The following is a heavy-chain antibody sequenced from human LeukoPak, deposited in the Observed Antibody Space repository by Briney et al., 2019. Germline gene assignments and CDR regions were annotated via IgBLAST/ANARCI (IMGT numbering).Heavy chain of an antibody. CDR1: GFTFSSYG. D-gene: IGHD3-9*01. CDR2: ISGSGGST. V-gene: IGHV3-23*01. Sequence: GGSLRLSCAASGFTFSSYGMSWVRQAPGKGLEWVSAISGSGGSTYYADSVKGRFTISRDNSKNTLYLQMNSLRAEDTAVYYCAASINYDILTGYPNWGQGTLVTVSS. J-gene: IGHJ4*02. CDR3: AASINYDILTGYPN.